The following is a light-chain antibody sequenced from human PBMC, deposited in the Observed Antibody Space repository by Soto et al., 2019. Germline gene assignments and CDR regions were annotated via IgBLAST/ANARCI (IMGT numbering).Light chain of an antibody. Sequence: ILLTQSPATLSVSPGEGATLPCRASQSVSSKLACYQQKPGQSPMLIIYGASTRANGIPARFSGSGSGTEFTLIISSLQSEDSAAYYCQQYNNWHPNTFGQGTRLEIK. V-gene: IGKV3-15*01. CDR3: QQYNNWHPNT. CDR2: GAS. J-gene: IGKJ5*01. CDR1: QSVSSK.